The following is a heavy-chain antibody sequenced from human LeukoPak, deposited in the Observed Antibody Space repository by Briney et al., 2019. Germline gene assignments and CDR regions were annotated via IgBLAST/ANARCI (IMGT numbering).Heavy chain of an antibody. V-gene: IGHV1-8*01. Sequence: WASVKVSCKASGYTFTSYDINWVRQATGQGLEWMGWMNPNSGNTGYAQKFQGRVTMTRNTSISTAYMELSSLRSEDTAVYYCASAYYYGSGELSFHMDVWGKGTTVTISS. CDR2: MNPNSGNT. CDR1: GYTFTSYD. J-gene: IGHJ6*03. CDR3: ASAYYYGSGELSFHMDV. D-gene: IGHD3-10*01.